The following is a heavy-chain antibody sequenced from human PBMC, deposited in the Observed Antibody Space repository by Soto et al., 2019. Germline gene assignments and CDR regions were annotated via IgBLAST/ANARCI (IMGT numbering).Heavy chain of an antibody. D-gene: IGHD3-16*02. Sequence: SQTLSLPCTPSPGSLNRGDYHWSSIRQTRRNALESIGATSYSGTTCYNPSLKSRMRISVDTSKNQCSVKVNSVTAADTAVYSCARDYRVPSAGTMDVWGQGSTVAVSS. CDR3: ARDYRVPSAGTMDV. CDR2: TSYSGTT. V-gene: IGHV4-30-4*01. CDR1: PGSLNRGDYH. J-gene: IGHJ6*02.